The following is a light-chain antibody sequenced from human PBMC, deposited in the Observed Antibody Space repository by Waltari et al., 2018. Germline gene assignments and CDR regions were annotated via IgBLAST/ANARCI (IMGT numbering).Light chain of an antibody. CDR1: PSINSW. J-gene: IGKJ1*01. CDR2: KAS. V-gene: IGKV1-5*03. Sequence: EIQMTQSPPTLSASVGDRVTITCRASPSINSWLTWYQQKPGKAPNLLIYKASSLESGVPSRFSGSASGTEFTLSISSLQPDDFATYYCQQYNNYPWTFGQGTKVEI. CDR3: QQYNNYPWT.